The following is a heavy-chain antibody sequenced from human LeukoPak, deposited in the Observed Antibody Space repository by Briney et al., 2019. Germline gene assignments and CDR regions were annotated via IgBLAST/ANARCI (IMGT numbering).Heavy chain of an antibody. J-gene: IGHJ4*02. CDR3: ARVVPDYDFWSGLYYFDY. Sequence: SETLSLTCTVSGGSISSYYWSWIRQPPGKGLEWIGYIYYSGSTNYNPSLKSRVTISVDTSKNQFSLKLSSVTAADTAVYYCARVVPDYDFWSGLYYFDYWGQGTLVTVSS. D-gene: IGHD3-3*01. CDR1: GGSISSYY. CDR2: IYYSGST. V-gene: IGHV4-59*01.